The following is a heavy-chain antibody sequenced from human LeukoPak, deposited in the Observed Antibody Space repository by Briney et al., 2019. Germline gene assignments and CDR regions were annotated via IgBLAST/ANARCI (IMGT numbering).Heavy chain of an antibody. V-gene: IGHV3-11*01. Sequence: GGSLRLSCAASGFTFSDYYMSWIRQAPGKGLEWVSYISSSGSTIYYADSVKGRFTISRDNSKNTLYLQMNSLRAEDTAVYYCAKGRYGDYRDYWGQGTLVTVSS. J-gene: IGHJ4*02. D-gene: IGHD4-17*01. CDR3: AKGRYGDYRDY. CDR2: ISSSGSTI. CDR1: GFTFSDYY.